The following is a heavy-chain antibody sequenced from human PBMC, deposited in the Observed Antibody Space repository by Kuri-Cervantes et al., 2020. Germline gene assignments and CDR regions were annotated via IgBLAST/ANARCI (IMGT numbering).Heavy chain of an antibody. Sequence: ESLKISCTVSGGSISSYYWSWIRQPAGKGLEWIGRIYTSGSTNYNPSLKSRVTMSVDTSKNQFSLKLSSVTAADTAVYYCARAGFYYYGMDVWGQGTTVTVSS. CDR3: ARAGFYYYGMDV. J-gene: IGHJ6*02. V-gene: IGHV4-4*07. D-gene: IGHD6-25*01. CDR1: GGSISSYY. CDR2: IYTSGST.